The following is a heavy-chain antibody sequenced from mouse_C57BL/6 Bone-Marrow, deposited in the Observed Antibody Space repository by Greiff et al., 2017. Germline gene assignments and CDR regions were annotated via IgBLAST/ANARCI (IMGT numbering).Heavy chain of an antibody. CDR2: IDPHSGGT. Sequence: VQLQQPGAELVKPGASVKLSCKASGYTFTSYWMHWVKQRPGRGLEWIGRIDPHSGGTKYNEKFKSKATLTVDKPSSTAYMQRSSLTSEDSAVYYCASQERFAYWGQGTLVTVSA. CDR3: ASQERFAY. V-gene: IGHV1-72*01. J-gene: IGHJ3*01. D-gene: IGHD3-2*02. CDR1: GYTFTSYW.